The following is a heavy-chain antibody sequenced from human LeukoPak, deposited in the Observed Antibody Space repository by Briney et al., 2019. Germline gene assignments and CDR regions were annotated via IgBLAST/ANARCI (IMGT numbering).Heavy chain of an antibody. V-gene: IGHV3-23*01. D-gene: IGHD2-2*02. Sequence: GGSLRLSCAASGFTFNSYAMSWVRQAPGKGLEWVSAISGSGGSTYYADSVKGRFTISRDNSKNTLYLQMNSLRAEDTAVYYCAKDNTAGYCSSTSCYKWGQGTLVTVSS. CDR2: ISGSGGST. J-gene: IGHJ4*02. CDR1: GFTFNSYA. CDR3: AKDNTAGYCSSTSCYK.